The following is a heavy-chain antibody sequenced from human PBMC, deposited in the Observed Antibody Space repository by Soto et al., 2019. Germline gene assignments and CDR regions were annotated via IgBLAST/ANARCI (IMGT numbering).Heavy chain of an antibody. Sequence: QVQVVQSGAEMKKPGASVKISCKASGYTFKRFGVNWVRQAPGRGLEWMGWSSPYNGDKKYAEKFRGRVTMTSDTPTATAYMELTSLRSDDTAVYYCAVRYCFVDVCLTPGVFDTEVWGQGTTVIVSS. CDR3: AVRYCFVDVCLTPGVFDTEV. D-gene: IGHD2-15*01. CDR1: GYTFKRFG. CDR2: SSPYNGDK. V-gene: IGHV1-18*01. J-gene: IGHJ6*02.